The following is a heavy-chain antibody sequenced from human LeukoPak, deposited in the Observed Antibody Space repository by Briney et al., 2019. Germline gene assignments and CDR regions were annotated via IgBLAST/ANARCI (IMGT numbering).Heavy chain of an antibody. V-gene: IGHV3-23*01. J-gene: IGHJ6*02. Sequence: GGSLRLSCAASEFTYGMNWVRQAPGKGLECVSAISSSGSNTYYADSVKGRFTISRDNSKNTLYLQMNSLRAEDTAVYYCAKGQYCSSTSCHAYYYYGMDVWGQGTTVTVSS. D-gene: IGHD2-2*01. CDR1: EFTYG. CDR2: ISSSGSNT. CDR3: AKGQYCSSTSCHAYYYYGMDV.